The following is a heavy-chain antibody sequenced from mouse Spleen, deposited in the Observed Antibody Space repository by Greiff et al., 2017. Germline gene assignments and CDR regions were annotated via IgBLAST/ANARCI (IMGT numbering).Heavy chain of an antibody. CDR1: GFSLTSYG. V-gene: IGHV2-2*01. Sequence: QVQLQQSGPGLVQPSQSLSITCTASGFSLTSYGVHWVRQSPGKGLEWLGVIWSGGSTDYNAAFISRLSISKDNSKSQFFFKMNSLQADDTAIYYCARNYRRYFDYWGQGTTLTVSS. J-gene: IGHJ2*01. CDR2: IWSGGST. D-gene: IGHD2-12*01. CDR3: ARNYRRYFDY.